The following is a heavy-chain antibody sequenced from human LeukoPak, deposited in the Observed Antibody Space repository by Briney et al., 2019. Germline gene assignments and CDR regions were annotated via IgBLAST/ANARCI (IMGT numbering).Heavy chain of an antibody. D-gene: IGHD6-13*01. CDR3: TRAGIAAAGTPGDY. CDR2: IRSKAYGGTT. CDR1: GFTFGDYA. Sequence: GGSLRLSCTASGFTFGDYAMSWVRQAPGKRLEWVGFIRSKAYGGTTEYAASVKGRFTISRDDSKSIAYLQMNSLKTEDTAVYYCTRAGIAAAGTPGDYWGQGTLVTVSS. V-gene: IGHV3-49*04. J-gene: IGHJ4*02.